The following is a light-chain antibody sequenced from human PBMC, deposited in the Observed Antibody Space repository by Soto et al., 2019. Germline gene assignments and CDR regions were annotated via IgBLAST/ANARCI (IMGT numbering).Light chain of an antibody. V-gene: IGKV1-5*03. CDR1: QSINTW. CDR2: KAS. CDR3: QQYSTYPYI. Sequence: DIQMTQSPSTLSASVGDRVTITCQASQSINTWLAWYQQKAGKAPKLLIYKASDLQSGVPARFSGSGLGTEFSLSISSLQPDDFATYYCQQYSTYPYIFGQGTKVEIK. J-gene: IGKJ2*01.